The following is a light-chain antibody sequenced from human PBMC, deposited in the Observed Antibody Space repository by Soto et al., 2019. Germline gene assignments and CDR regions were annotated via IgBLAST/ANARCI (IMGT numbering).Light chain of an antibody. J-gene: IGLJ1*01. Sequence: QSVLTQPPSASGTPGQRVTISCSGSSSNIGSNTVNWYQQLPGTAPKLLIYANRQRPSGVPDRFSGSRSGTSASLAISGLRSGDEADYYCAAWDDSLDGRVFGTGTKLTVL. CDR3: AAWDDSLDGRV. CDR2: ANR. V-gene: IGLV1-44*01. CDR1: SSNIGSNT.